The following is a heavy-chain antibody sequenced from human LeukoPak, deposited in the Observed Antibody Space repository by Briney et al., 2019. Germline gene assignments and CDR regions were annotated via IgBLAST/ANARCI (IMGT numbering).Heavy chain of an antibody. D-gene: IGHD3-22*01. V-gene: IGHV3-21*01. J-gene: IGHJ3*02. Sequence: GGSLRLSCAASGFTFSSYSMNWVRQAPGKGLEWVSSISSSSSYIYNADSVKGRFTIPRDNAKNSLYLQMNSLRAEDTAVYYCARDNAQDSSGYYDDAFDIWGQGTMVTVSS. CDR3: ARDNAQDSSGYYDDAFDI. CDR2: ISSSSSYI. CDR1: GFTFSSYS.